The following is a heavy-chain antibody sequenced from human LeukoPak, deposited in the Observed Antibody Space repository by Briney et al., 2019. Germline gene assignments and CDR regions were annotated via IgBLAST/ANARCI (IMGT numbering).Heavy chain of an antibody. J-gene: IGHJ5*02. CDR1: GYTFTSYY. D-gene: IGHD1-26*01. CDR3: ARDNSVGDNAWWFDP. CDR2: INPTGGST. Sequence: ASVSVSCKASGYTFTSYYMHWVRQAPGQGLEWMGLINPTGGSTGYAQKSQGRVTMTRDMSTSTDYMELSSLRSEDTAIYYCARDNSVGDNAWWFDPWGQGTLVTVSS. V-gene: IGHV1-46*01.